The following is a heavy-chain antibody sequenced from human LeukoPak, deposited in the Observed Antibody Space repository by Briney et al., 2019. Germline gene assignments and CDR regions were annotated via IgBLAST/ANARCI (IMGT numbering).Heavy chain of an antibody. V-gene: IGHV1-8*01. CDR1: GYTFTSYD. CDR3: AREQLERRKGYYYYYMDV. J-gene: IGHJ6*03. Sequence: ASVKVSCKASGYTFTSYDINWVRQATGQGLEWMGWMNPNSGNTGYAQKFQGRVTMTRNTSINTAYMELSSLRSEDMAVYYCAREQLERRKGYYYYYMDVWGKGTTVTVSS. CDR2: MNPNSGNT. D-gene: IGHD1-1*01.